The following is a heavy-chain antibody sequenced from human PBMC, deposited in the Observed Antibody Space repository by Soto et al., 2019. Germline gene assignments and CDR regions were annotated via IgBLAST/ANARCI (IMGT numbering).Heavy chain of an antibody. CDR3: ARSSGGVFGIIIEGSNWLAP. D-gene: IGHD3-16*02. CDR1: GYTFTSYA. CDR2: INAGNGNT. V-gene: IGHV1-3*01. Sequence: ASVKVSCKASGYTFTSYAMHWVRQAPGQRLEWMGWINAGNGNTKYSQKFQGRVTITRDTSASTAYMELSSLRSEDTAAYYCARSSGGVFGIIIEGSNWLAPWGQGSRVRVSS. J-gene: IGHJ5*02.